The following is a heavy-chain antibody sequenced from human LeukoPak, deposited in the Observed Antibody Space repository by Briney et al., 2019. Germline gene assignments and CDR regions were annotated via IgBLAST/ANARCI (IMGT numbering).Heavy chain of an antibody. D-gene: IGHD6-13*01. Sequence: GGSLRLSCVASGFSLSGYWMRWVRQAPGEGLEWVGYIKYDGSGKDYVDSVKGRFTISRDNARNSLFLQMNSLRVEDTAVYYCARDIAPAGLFYDYWGQGTLVTVSS. CDR2: IKYDGSGK. CDR1: GFSLSGYW. V-gene: IGHV3-7*01. J-gene: IGHJ4*02. CDR3: ARDIAPAGLFYDY.